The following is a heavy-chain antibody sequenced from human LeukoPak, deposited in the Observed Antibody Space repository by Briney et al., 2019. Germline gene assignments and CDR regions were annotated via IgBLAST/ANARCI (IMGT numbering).Heavy chain of an antibody. J-gene: IGHJ4*02. Sequence: ASVKVSCKASGYTFTGYYIHWVRQAPGQGLEWMGWINPNSGGTNYAQKFQGRVTITADKSTSTAYMELSSLRSEDTAVYYCARAKAVAGTGGDYWGQGTLVTVSS. V-gene: IGHV1-2*02. D-gene: IGHD6-19*01. CDR3: ARAKAVAGTGGDY. CDR2: INPNSGGT. CDR1: GYTFTGYY.